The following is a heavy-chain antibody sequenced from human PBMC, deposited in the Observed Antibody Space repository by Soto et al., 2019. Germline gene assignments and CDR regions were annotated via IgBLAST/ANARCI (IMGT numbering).Heavy chain of an antibody. Sequence: QLQLQESGPGLVKPSETLSLTCTVSGCSISSSSYYWGWIPQPPGKGLGWVGGIYYSGSTYYNPSLKSRVTISVDTSKNQFSLKLSSVTAADTAVYYCARHGGGFGEPPNWFDPWGQGTLVTVSS. D-gene: IGHD3-10*01. CDR1: GCSISSSSYY. J-gene: IGHJ5*02. V-gene: IGHV4-39*01. CDR3: ARHGGGFGEPPNWFDP. CDR2: IYYSGST.